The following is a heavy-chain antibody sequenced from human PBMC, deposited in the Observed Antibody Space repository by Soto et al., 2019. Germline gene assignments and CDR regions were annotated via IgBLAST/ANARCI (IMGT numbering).Heavy chain of an antibody. J-gene: IGHJ5*02. CDR2: IYYSGST. Sequence: SETLSLTCTVSGGSISSYYWSWIRQPPGKGLEWIGYIYYSGSTNYNPSLKSRVTIFVHTSKNEFSLKLSSVTAADTALYYCSRRAPEGFDPWGQGTLVTVSS. CDR3: SRRAPEGFDP. V-gene: IGHV4-59*08. CDR1: GGSISSYY.